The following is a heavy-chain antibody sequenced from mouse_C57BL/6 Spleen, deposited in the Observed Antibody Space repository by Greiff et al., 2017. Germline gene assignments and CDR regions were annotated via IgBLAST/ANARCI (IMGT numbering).Heavy chain of an antibody. V-gene: IGHV1-50*01. D-gene: IGHD5-1*01. J-gene: IGHJ2*01. CDR1: GYTFTSYW. CDR2: IDPSDSYT. Sequence: VQLQQPGAELVKPGASVKLSCKASGYTFTSYWMQWVKQRPGQGLEWIGEIDPSDSYTNYNQKFKGKATLTVDKSSSTAYMQLSSLTSEDSAVYYCARGGSTHFDDWGKGTTLTVSS. CDR3: ARGGSTHFDD.